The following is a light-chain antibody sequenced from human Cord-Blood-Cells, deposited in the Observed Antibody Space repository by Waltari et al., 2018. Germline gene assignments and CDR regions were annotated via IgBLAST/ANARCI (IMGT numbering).Light chain of an antibody. CDR3: QQHSNWPT. CDR1: QSISSY. Sequence: DIVLTQSPAPLSLPPGERATPPCRASQSISSYLAWYQQKPGQAPRLLIYDAPNRATGIPARFSGSWSATDFTLTSSSLEPEDFAVYYCQQHSNWPTFGQGTKLEIK. V-gene: IGKV3-11*01. J-gene: IGKJ2*01. CDR2: DAP.